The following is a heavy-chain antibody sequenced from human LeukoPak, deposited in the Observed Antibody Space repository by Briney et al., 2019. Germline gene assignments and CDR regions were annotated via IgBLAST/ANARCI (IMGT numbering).Heavy chain of an antibody. V-gene: IGHV3-48*03. D-gene: IGHD5-12*01. CDR1: GFTVSRYE. CDR3: ARGWLRLGY. CDR2: ISSSGTVK. J-gene: IGHJ4*02. Sequence: PGGSLRLSCAASGFTVSRYEMNWVRQAPGKGLEWVSYISSSGTVKFYADSVKGRFTISRDNAKNSLHLQMNSLRAEDTAVYFCARGWLRLGYWGQGTLVTVSS.